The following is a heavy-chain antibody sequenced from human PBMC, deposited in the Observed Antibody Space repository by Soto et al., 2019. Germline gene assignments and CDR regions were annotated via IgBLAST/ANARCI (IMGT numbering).Heavy chain of an antibody. CDR1: VFTVSSFD. CDR2: IGTAGDT. Sequence: GGSLRLSCAASVFTVSSFDMHWVRQAKKKGLEWVSAIGTAGDTYYPGSVKGRFTISRENAKNSLYLQMNSLRAEDTAVYYCARGILNWFDPWGQGTLVTVSS. D-gene: IGHD2-21*01. V-gene: IGHV3-13*01. J-gene: IGHJ5*02. CDR3: ARGILNWFDP.